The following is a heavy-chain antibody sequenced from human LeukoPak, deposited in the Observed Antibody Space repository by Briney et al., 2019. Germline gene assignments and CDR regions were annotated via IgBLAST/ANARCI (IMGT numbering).Heavy chain of an antibody. Sequence: PSETLSLTCAVYGGSFSGYYWSWIRQPPGKGLEWIGEINHSGSTNYNPSLKSRVTISVDTSKNQFSLKLSSVTAADTAVYYCATSEVRYYYYYMDVWGKGTTVTVSS. J-gene: IGHJ6*03. V-gene: IGHV4-34*01. CDR2: INHSGST. CDR1: GGSFSGYY. CDR3: ATSEVRYYYYYMDV. D-gene: IGHD4/OR15-4a*01.